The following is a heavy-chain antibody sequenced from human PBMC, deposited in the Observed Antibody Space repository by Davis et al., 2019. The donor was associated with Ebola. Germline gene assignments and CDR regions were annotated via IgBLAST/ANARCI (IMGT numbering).Heavy chain of an antibody. CDR1: GWSLSGYY. V-gene: IGHV4-34*01. CDR3: ARRLWYSSTSNWYFDL. D-gene: IGHD6-13*01. J-gene: IGHJ2*01. CDR2: INHGGST. Sequence: PSETLSLTCAVYGWSLSGYYWSWIRQPPGKGLEWIGEINHGGSTNYNPSLKSRVIISVDTSKKQFSLKLSSVTAADTAVYYCARRLWYSSTSNWYFDLWGRGTLVTVSS.